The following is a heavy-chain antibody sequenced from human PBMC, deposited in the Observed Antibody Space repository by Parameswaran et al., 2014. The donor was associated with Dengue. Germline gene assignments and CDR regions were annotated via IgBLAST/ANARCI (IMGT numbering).Heavy chain of an antibody. CDR2: ISYDGSNK. J-gene: IGHJ6*02. D-gene: IGHD1-1*01. Sequence: VRQAPGKGLEWVAVISYDGSNKYYADSVKGRFTISRDNSKNTLYLQMNSLRAEDTAVYYCARDISQLEPSYYYYGMDVWGQGTTVTVSS. CDR3: ARDISQLEPSYYYYGMDV. V-gene: IGHV3-30-3*01.